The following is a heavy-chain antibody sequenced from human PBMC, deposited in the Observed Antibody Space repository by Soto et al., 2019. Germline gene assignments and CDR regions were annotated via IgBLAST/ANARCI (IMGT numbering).Heavy chain of an antibody. CDR3: AQRPADDYYDSNTYSRYNWYDP. J-gene: IGHJ5*02. Sequence: SGPTLVNPTQTLTLTCTFSGFSLSTSGVGVGWIRQPPGKALEWLALIYWNDDKRYSPSLKSRLTITNDTSKNQEVLTMTNMDPVDTATYYCAQRPADDYYDSNTYSRYNWYDPWGQGSLVTVSS. D-gene: IGHD3-22*01. CDR2: IYWNDDK. CDR1: GFSLSTSGVG. V-gene: IGHV2-5*01.